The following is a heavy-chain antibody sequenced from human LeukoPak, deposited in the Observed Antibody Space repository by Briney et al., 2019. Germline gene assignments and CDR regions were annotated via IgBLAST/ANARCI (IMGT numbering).Heavy chain of an antibody. CDR1: GGSISSGDYY. J-gene: IGHJ6*02. V-gene: IGHV4-30-4*08. CDR2: IYYSGST. D-gene: IGHD3-9*01. Sequence: PSETLSLTCTVSGGSISSGDYYWSWIRQPPGKGLEWIGYIYYSGSTYYNPSLKSRVTISVDTSKNQFSLKLSSVTAADTAVYYCARALRYFDEDGMDVWGQGTTVTVSS. CDR3: ARALRYFDEDGMDV.